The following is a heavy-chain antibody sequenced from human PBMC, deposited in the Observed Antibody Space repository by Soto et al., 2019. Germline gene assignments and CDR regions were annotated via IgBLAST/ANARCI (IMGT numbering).Heavy chain of an antibody. J-gene: IGHJ4*02. D-gene: IGHD2-15*01. Sequence: EVQLLESGGGLVQPGGSLRLSCAASGFTFSSYAMSWVRQAPGKGLECVSAISGSGVSTYYADSVKGRLTISRDNSKNTRYLQMNSLRAEDTAVYYCAKEGCSGGSCYTYYFDYGGQGTLVTVSS. CDR1: GFTFSSYA. CDR2: ISGSGVST. CDR3: AKEGCSGGSCYTYYFDY. V-gene: IGHV3-23*01.